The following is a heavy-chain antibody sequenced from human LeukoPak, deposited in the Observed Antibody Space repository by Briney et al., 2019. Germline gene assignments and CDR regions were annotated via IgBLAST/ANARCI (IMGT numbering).Heavy chain of an antibody. CDR3: ARAGGVPAAYKLYYFDY. J-gene: IGHJ4*02. D-gene: IGHD2-2*01. Sequence: GASVKVSCKASGYTFTSYYMHWVRQAPGQGLEWMGIINPSGGSTSYAQKFQGRVTMTRDTSTSTVYMELSSLRSEDTAVYYCARAGGVPAAYKLYYFDYWGQEPLVTVSS. V-gene: IGHV1-46*01. CDR2: INPSGGST. CDR1: GYTFTSYY.